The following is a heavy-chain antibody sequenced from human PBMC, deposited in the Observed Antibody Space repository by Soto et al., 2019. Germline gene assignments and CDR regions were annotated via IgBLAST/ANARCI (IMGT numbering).Heavy chain of an antibody. CDR1: GGSISSYY. Sequence: QVQLQESGPGLVKPSETLSLTCTVSGGSISSYYWSWIRQPPWKGLEWIGYIYYSGSTNYNPSLKSRVTISVDTSKTQFSLKLRSVPAAATAVYYCARRWVVAFDYWGQGTLVTFAS. CDR2: IYYSGST. J-gene: IGHJ4*02. D-gene: IGHD2-15*01. V-gene: IGHV4-59*08. CDR3: ARRWVVAFDY.